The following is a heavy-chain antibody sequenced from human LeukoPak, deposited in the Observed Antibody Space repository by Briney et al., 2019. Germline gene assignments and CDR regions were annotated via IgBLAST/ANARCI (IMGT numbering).Heavy chain of an antibody. D-gene: IGHD3-16*02. CDR1: GFTFSNYW. CDR3: ARGAFLAGGVIAHFDY. J-gene: IGHJ4*02. CDR2: INTDGSYT. V-gene: IGHV3-74*01. Sequence: GGSLRLSCAASGFTFSNYWIHWVRQAPGKGLVWVSRINTDGSYTSYADSVKGRFTISRDNAKNTLYLQMNSLRVEDTAVYYCARGAFLAGGVIAHFDYWGQGTLVTVSS.